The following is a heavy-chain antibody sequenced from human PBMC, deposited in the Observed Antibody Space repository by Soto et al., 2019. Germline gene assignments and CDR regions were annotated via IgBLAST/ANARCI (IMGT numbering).Heavy chain of an antibody. CDR3: ARMNVDSYQFYYAMDV. Sequence: SGPTLVNPTETLTLTCTVSGFSLTTGKMGVSWIRQPPGKALEWLAHIFSDNERSYSTSLQGRLTTSKDTSGSQVVLSMTNVDPVDTATYYCARMNVDSYQFYYAMDVWGQGTTVTVSS. CDR2: IFSDNER. J-gene: IGHJ6*02. D-gene: IGHD4-17*01. V-gene: IGHV2-26*01. CDR1: GFSLTTGKMG.